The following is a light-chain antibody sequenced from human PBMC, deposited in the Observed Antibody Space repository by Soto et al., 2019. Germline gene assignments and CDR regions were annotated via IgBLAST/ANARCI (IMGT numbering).Light chain of an antibody. V-gene: IGKV1-6*01. Sequence: AIQMTQSPSSLSAFVGDRVTITCRASQDIRNELGWYQQRPGKAPKLLIYAASTLESGVPLRFSASGSGTDFTLSISSLRPEDVATYYCLQDYKYPRTFGQGTKVEI. CDR1: QDIRNE. CDR2: AAS. J-gene: IGKJ1*01. CDR3: LQDYKYPRT.